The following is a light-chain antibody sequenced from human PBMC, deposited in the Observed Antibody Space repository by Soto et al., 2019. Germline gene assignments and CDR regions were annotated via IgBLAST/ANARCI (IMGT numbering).Light chain of an antibody. CDR1: SSDVGGYNY. CDR3: SSYAGSNNPVI. CDR2: EVS. Sequence: QSVLTQPPSASGSPGQSVTISCTGTSSDVGGYNYVSWYQQHPGKAPKFLIFEVSRRPSGVPDRFSGSKSGNTASLTVSGLPVDDEADYYCSSYAGSNNPVIFGGGTKVTVL. V-gene: IGLV2-8*01. J-gene: IGLJ2*01.